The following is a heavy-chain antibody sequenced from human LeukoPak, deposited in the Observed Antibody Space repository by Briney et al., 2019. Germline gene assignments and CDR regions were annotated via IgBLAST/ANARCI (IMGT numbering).Heavy chain of an antibody. D-gene: IGHD3-22*01. V-gene: IGHV4-31*03. Sequence: SQTLSLTCTVSGGSISSGGYYWSWIRQHPGKGLEWIGYIYYSGSTNYNPSLKSRVTISVDTSKNQFSLKLSSVTAADTAVYYCVRQSYDSSGAHAFDIWGQGTMVTVSS. CDR3: VRQSYDSSGAHAFDI. CDR2: IYYSGST. CDR1: GGSISSGGYY. J-gene: IGHJ3*02.